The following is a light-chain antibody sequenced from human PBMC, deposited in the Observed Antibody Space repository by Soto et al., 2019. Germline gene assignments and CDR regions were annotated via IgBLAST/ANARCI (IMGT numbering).Light chain of an antibody. CDR1: QDISNY. CDR3: QQYNTYPFT. CDR2: AAS. Sequence: DIQMTQSPSSLYASVGDIVTITCRASQDISNYLAWFQQKPERPPKSLIYAASSLLGGVPSKFSGSGSGTDFTLTISSLQLEDFATYCCQQYNTYPFTFGPGTKVHIK. V-gene: IGKV1-16*02. J-gene: IGKJ3*01.